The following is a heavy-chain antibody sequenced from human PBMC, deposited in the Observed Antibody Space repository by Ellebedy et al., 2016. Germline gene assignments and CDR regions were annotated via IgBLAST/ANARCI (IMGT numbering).Heavy chain of an antibody. V-gene: IGHV3-64*04. CDR1: GFTFSSYA. CDR2: ISSNGGST. Sequence: GGSLRLXXSASGFTFSSYAMHWVRQAPGKGLEYVSAISSNGGSTYYADSVKGRFTISRDNSKNTLYLQMNSLRAEDTAVYYCAKGSEPLIVVVNGAFDIWGQGTMVTVSS. D-gene: IGHD3-22*01. J-gene: IGHJ3*02. CDR3: AKGSEPLIVVVNGAFDI.